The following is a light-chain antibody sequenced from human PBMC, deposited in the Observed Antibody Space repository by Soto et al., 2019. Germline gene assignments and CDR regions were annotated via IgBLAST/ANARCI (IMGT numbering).Light chain of an antibody. CDR3: QHYNNWPPWT. Sequence: EIVMTQSPATLSVSPGERATLSCMASQSVSSNLAWYHQKPGQAPRLLIYGASTRATGIPARFSGSGSGTEFTLTISSLQSEDFAVYYCQHYNNWPPWTFGQGTKVDIK. CDR1: QSVSSN. CDR2: GAS. J-gene: IGKJ1*01. V-gene: IGKV3-15*01.